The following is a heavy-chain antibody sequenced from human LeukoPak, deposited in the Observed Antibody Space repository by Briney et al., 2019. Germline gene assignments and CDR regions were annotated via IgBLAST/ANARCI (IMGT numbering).Heavy chain of an antibody. D-gene: IGHD4-23*01. J-gene: IGHJ4*02. CDR2: IYSGGST. V-gene: IGHV3-53*01. Sequence: GGSLRLSCAASGFTFSSNYMSWVRQAPGKGLEWVSVIYSGGSTYYADSVKGRFTISRDNSKNTLYLQMNSLRAEDTAVYYCARQFVDYGGYFDYWGQGTLVTVSS. CDR1: GFTFSSNY. CDR3: ARQFVDYGGYFDY.